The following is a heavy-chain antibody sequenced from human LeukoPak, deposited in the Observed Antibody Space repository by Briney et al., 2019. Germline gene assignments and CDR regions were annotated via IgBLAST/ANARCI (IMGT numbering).Heavy chain of an antibody. CDR3: AGDIVVVPAEKTLDY. J-gene: IGHJ4*02. CDR2: INHSGST. Sequence: SETLSLTCAVYGGSFSGYYWSWIRQPPGKGLEWIGEINHSGSTNYNPSLKSRVTISVDTSKNQFSLKLSSVTAADTAVYYCAGDIVVVPAEKTLDYWGQGTLVTVSS. CDR1: GGSFSGYY. V-gene: IGHV4-34*01. D-gene: IGHD2-2*01.